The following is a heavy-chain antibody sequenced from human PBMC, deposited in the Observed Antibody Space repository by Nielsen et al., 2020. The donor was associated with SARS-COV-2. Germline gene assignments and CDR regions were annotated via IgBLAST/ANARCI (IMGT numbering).Heavy chain of an antibody. CDR2: TNESGRR. V-gene: IGHV4-34*01. J-gene: IGHJ4*02. CDR3: ARGRAPLRY. Sequence: GSLRLSCAVNGGSFSGYYWTWIRQPPGKGLEWIGETNESGRRDYNPSLKSRVTMSVDTSKNQLSLRLTSVTAADTAVYYCARGRAPLRYWGQGILVTVSS. CDR1: GGSFSGYY. D-gene: IGHD2-15*01.